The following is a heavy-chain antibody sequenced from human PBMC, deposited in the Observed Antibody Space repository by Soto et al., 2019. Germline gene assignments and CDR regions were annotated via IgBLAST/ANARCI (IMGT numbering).Heavy chain of an antibody. V-gene: IGHV4-59*01. CDR3: ARVSEEDGSGSYGYYFDY. CDR1: GGSISSYY. CDR2: IYYSGST. D-gene: IGHD3-10*01. Sequence: PSETLSLTCTVSGGSISSYYWSWIRQPPGKGLEWIGYIYYSGSTNYNPSLKSRVTISVDTSKNQFSLKLSSVTAADTAVYYCARVSEEDGSGSYGYYFDYWGQGTLVTVPQ. J-gene: IGHJ4*02.